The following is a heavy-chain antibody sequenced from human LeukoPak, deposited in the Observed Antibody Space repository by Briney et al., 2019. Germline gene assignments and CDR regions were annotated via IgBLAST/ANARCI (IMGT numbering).Heavy chain of an antibody. CDR3: AKAGYGSGSYYNNWFDP. CDR2: TSGSGGST. Sequence: PGGSLRLSCAASGFTFSSYAMSWVRQAPGKGLEWVSATSGSGGSTYYADSVKGRFTISRDNSKNTLYLQMNSLRAEDTAVYYCAKAGYGSGSYYNNWFDPWGQGTLVTVSS. J-gene: IGHJ5*02. V-gene: IGHV3-23*01. D-gene: IGHD3-10*01. CDR1: GFTFSSYA.